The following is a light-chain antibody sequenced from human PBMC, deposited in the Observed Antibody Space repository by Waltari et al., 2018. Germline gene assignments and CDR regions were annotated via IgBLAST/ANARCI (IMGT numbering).Light chain of an antibody. J-gene: IGLJ2*01. V-gene: IGLV3-25*03. Sequence: SYELTQPPSVSVSPGQTARITCSGDDLRNQSGCWYRQKPGQAPVVIIYKDTERPSGIPERFSGSGSEATVTLTISGVQAEDEADYYCQSTDSSANVVFGGGTKLTVL. CDR2: KDT. CDR1: DLRNQS. CDR3: QSTDSSANVV.